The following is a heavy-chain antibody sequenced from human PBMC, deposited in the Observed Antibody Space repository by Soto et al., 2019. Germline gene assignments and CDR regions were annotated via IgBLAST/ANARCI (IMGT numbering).Heavy chain of an antibody. CDR1: GFTFDDYA. V-gene: IGHV3-9*01. D-gene: IGHD3-3*01. CDR2: ISWNSGSI. J-gene: IGHJ5*02. CDR3: AKDGGNYDFWHRFDP. Sequence: EVQLVESGGGLVQPGRSLRLSCAASGFTFDDYAMHWVRQAPGKGLEWVSGISWNSGSIGYADSVKGRFTISRDNAKNSLYLQMNSLRAEDTALYYCAKDGGNYDFWHRFDPWGQGTLVTVSS.